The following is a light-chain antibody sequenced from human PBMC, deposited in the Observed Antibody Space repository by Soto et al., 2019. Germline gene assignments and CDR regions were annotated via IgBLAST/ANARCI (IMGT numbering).Light chain of an antibody. CDR3: QQYGSYSQT. CDR1: QSISNW. Sequence: DIQMTQSPSTLSASVGDRVTITCRASQSISNWLAWYQQKPGKAPNLLIQGASSLESGVPSRFSGSGSGTDFTLAISSLQPDDFATYYCQQYGSYSQTFGQGTKVEIK. V-gene: IGKV1-5*01. J-gene: IGKJ1*01. CDR2: GAS.